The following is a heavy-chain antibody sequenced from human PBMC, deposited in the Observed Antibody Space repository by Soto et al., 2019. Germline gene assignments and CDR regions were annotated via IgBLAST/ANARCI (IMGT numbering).Heavy chain of an antibody. CDR1: GFTFSSYS. CDR2: ISSSSSYI. J-gene: IGHJ6*02. CDR3: ARDGQIAVAELYYYYGMDV. Sequence: GESLKISCAASGFTFSSYSMNWVRQAPGKGLEWVSSISSSSSYIYYADSVKGRFTISRDNAKNSLYLQMNSLRAEDTAVYYCARDGQIAVAELYYYYGMDVWGQGTTVTVSS. D-gene: IGHD6-19*01. V-gene: IGHV3-21*01.